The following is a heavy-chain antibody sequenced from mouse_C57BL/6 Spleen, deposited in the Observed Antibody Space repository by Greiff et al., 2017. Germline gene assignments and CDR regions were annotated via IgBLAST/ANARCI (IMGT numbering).Heavy chain of an antibody. CDR2: INPNNGGT. J-gene: IGHJ2*01. CDR3: ARTPRVYFDY. V-gene: IGHV1-26*01. Sequence: VQLQQSGPELVKPGASVKISCKASGYTFTDYYMNWVKQSHGKSLEWIGDINPNNGGTSYNQKFKGKATLTVDKSSSTAYMELRSLTSEDSAVYYCARTPRVYFDYWGQGTTLTVSS. CDR1: GYTFTDYY.